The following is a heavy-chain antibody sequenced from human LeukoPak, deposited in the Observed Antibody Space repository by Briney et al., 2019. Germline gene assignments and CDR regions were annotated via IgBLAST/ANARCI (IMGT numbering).Heavy chain of an antibody. Sequence: TPSETLSLTCTVSGGSISSYYWSWIRQPAGKGLEWIGRIYTSGSTNYNPSLKSRVTMSVDTSKNQFSLKLSSVTAADTAVYYCARDVRGVIFDAFDIWGQGTMVTVSS. J-gene: IGHJ3*02. V-gene: IGHV4-4*07. D-gene: IGHD3-10*02. CDR3: ARDVRGVIFDAFDI. CDR1: GGSISSYY. CDR2: IYTSGST.